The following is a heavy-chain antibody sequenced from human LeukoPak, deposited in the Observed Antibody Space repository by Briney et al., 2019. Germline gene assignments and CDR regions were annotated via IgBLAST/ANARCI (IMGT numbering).Heavy chain of an antibody. J-gene: IGHJ3*02. CDR1: GFTFDDYG. CDR3: ARVVGLSYAFDI. Sequence: GGSLRLSCAASGFTFDDYGMSWVRQAPGKGLEWVSGINWNGGNTGYVDSVKGRFTISRDNAKNSLFLQMNSLRAEDTALYYRARVVGLSYAFDIWGQGTMVTVSS. V-gene: IGHV3-20*04. CDR2: INWNGGNT. D-gene: IGHD2-2*01.